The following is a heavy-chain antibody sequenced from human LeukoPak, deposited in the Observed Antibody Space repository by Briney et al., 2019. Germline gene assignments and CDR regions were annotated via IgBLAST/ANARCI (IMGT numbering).Heavy chain of an antibody. J-gene: IGHJ5*02. V-gene: IGHV4-39*07. CDR2: IYYSGST. CDR1: GGSISSSSYY. CDR3: ARELPTRGLYYGSGYNWFDP. Sequence: SETLSLTCTVSGGSISSSSYYWGWIRQPPGKGLEWIGSIYYSGSTYYNPSLKSRVTISVDTSKNQFSLKLSSVTAADTAVYYCARELPTRGLYYGSGYNWFDPWGQGTLVTVSS. D-gene: IGHD3-10*01.